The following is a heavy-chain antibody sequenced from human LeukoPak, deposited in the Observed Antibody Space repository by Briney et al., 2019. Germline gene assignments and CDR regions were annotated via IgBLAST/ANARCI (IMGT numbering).Heavy chain of an antibody. D-gene: IGHD6-13*01. CDR2: VFDSGGT. J-gene: IGHJ4*02. CDR1: GGSISNYW. CDR3: ARGYSSSWNYFDY. V-gene: IGHV4-59*01. Sequence: SETLSLTCTVSGGSISNYWWSWIRQPPGKGLEWIGYVFDSGGTNYNPSLKSRVTIPVDTSKTQFSLKLSSVTAADAAVYYCARGYSSSWNYFDYWGQGTLVTVSS.